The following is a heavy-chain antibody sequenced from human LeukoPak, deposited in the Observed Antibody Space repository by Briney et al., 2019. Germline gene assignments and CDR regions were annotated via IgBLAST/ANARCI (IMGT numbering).Heavy chain of an antibody. CDR3: VRRDTGWNYFDY. CDR2: IYYTGKI. Sequence: SETLSLTCAVSGGSINSHYWGWIRRPPGKGLQWIGDIYYTGKINYSPSLKSRVTITLDTSKDHLSLNLTSVLAADTAIYYCVRRDTGWNYFDYWGQGILVTVSS. J-gene: IGHJ4*02. CDR1: GGSINSHY. V-gene: IGHV4-59*08. D-gene: IGHD6-19*01.